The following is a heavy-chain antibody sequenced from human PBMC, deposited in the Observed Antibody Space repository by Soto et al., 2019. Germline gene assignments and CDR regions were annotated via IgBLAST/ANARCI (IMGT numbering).Heavy chain of an antibody. Sequence: LSETLSLTCAVYGGSFSGYYWSWIRQPPGKGLEWIGEINHSGSTNYNPSLKSRVTISVDTSKNQFSLKLSSVTAADTAVYYCARSRYYDFWSGYRAGFDPWGQGTLVTVSS. V-gene: IGHV4-34*01. D-gene: IGHD3-3*01. J-gene: IGHJ5*02. CDR2: INHSGST. CDR1: GGSFSGYY. CDR3: ARSRYYDFWSGYRAGFDP.